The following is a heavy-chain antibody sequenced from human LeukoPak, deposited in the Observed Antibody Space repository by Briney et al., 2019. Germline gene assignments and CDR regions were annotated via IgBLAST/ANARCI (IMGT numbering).Heavy chain of an antibody. J-gene: IGHJ4*02. CDR3: ARDSLGTPFDY. V-gene: IGHV3-21*04. Sequence: GGSLRLSCSVSGFTFSSYSMNWVRQAPGKGLQWVSSISGGGSYIFYADSVEGRFSVSRDNAKNSVFLQMNSLRAEDTAVYYCARDSLGTPFDYWGQGTLVTVSS. D-gene: IGHD1-14*01. CDR1: GFTFSSYS. CDR2: ISGGGSYI.